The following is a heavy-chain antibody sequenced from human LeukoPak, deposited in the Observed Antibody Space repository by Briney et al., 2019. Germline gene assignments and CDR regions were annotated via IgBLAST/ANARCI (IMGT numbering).Heavy chain of an antibody. CDR1: GGSISSGDYY. CDR3: ARAEMATITPLDYYYMDV. CDR2: IYYSGST. J-gene: IGHJ6*03. V-gene: IGHV4-30-4*08. Sequence: PSQTLSLTCTVSGGSISSGDYYWSWIRQPPGKGLEWIGYIYYSGSTYYNPSLKSRVTISVDTSKNQFSLKLSSVTAADTAVYYCARAEMATITPLDYYYMDVWGKGTTVTVSS. D-gene: IGHD5-24*01.